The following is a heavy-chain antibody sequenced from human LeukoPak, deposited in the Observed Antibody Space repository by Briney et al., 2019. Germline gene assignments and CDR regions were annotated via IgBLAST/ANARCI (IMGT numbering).Heavy chain of an antibody. J-gene: IGHJ4*02. D-gene: IGHD3-22*01. CDR3: ARSFSPNYYDLLDY. CDR1: GGSFSDYS. V-gene: IGHV4-59*01. CDR2: IYYSGST. Sequence: SETLSPTCAVYGGSFSDYSWSWIRQPPGKGLEWIGYIYYSGSTNYNPSLKSRVTISLDTSKNQFSLKLNSVTAADTAMYYCARSFSPNYYDLLDYWGQGTLVTVSS.